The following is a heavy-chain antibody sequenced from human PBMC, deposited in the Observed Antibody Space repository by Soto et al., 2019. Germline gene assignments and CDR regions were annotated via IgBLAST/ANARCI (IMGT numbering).Heavy chain of an antibody. J-gene: IGHJ6*02. D-gene: IGHD5-18*01. CDR2: ISYDGSNK. V-gene: IGHV3-30-3*01. Sequence: QVQLVESGGDVVQPGRSLRLSCAASGFTFSSYAMHWVRQAPGKGLEWVAVISYDGSNKYYADSVKGRFTISRDNSKNTLYLQMNSLRAEDTAVYYCARDRSYGSYYYYGMDVWGQGTTVTVSS. CDR3: ARDRSYGSYYYYGMDV. CDR1: GFTFSSYA.